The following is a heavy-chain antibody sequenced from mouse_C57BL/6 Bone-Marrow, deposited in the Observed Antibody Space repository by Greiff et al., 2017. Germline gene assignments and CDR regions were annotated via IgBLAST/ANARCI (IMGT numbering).Heavy chain of an antibody. D-gene: IGHD3-1*01. V-gene: IGHV1-55*01. J-gene: IGHJ2*01. CDR1: GYTFTSYW. CDR2: IYPTSGRT. Sequence: QVQLQQPGAELVKPGASVKMSCKASGYTFTSYWITWVKQRPGQGLEWIGAIYPTSGRTNYNEKFKSKAILTVDTSSNTAYMQLSSLTSEDSAVLYCARSGPRGRSFDYWGQGTTLTVSS. CDR3: ARSGPRGRSFDY.